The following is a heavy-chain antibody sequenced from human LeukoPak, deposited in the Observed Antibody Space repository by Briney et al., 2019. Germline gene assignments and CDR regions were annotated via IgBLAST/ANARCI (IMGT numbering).Heavy chain of an antibody. Sequence: SETLSLTCTVSGGSITSVSYSWSWIRQPAGKGLGWIGRIYSSGSTNYNPSLKSRVTISVDTSKKQFSLKLNSVTAADTAVYYCAREKIGYYDSSGRGWFDPWGQGTLVTVSS. J-gene: IGHJ5*02. CDR2: IYSSGST. V-gene: IGHV4-61*02. CDR3: AREKIGYYDSSGRGWFDP. D-gene: IGHD3-22*01. CDR1: GGSITSVSYS.